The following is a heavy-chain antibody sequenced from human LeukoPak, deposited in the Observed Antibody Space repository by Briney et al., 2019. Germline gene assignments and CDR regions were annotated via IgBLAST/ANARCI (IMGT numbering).Heavy chain of an antibody. J-gene: IGHJ4*02. CDR2: ISGHGGSIGGRR. CDR1: GFTFSNYG. CDR3: AKDLSSGAGRGFDY. Sequence: GGSLRLSCAASGFTFSNYGMSWVRQAPGEGLEWVSGISGHGGSIGGRRCYADSVKGRFTISRDSSKNTLYLQMNRLRAEDTALYYFAKDLSSGAGRGFDYWGQGTLVTVSS. V-gene: IGHV3-23*01. D-gene: IGHD6-19*01.